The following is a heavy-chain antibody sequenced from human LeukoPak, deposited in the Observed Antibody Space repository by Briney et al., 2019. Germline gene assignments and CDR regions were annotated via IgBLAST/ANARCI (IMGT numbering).Heavy chain of an antibody. CDR3: AREGVVATYYYYYYMDV. Sequence: ASVKVSCKASGYTLTSYGISWVRQAPGQGLEWMGWISAYNGNTNYAQKLQGRVTMTTDTSTSTAYMELRSLRSDDTAVYYCAREGVVATYYYYYYMDVWGKGTTVTVSS. V-gene: IGHV1-18*01. CDR2: ISAYNGNT. J-gene: IGHJ6*03. D-gene: IGHD5-12*01. CDR1: GYTLTSYG.